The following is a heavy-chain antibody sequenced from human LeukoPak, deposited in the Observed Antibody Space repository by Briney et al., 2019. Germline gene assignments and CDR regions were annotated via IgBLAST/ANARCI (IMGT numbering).Heavy chain of an antibody. Sequence: GGSLRLSCAASGFTFSSYSMNWVRQAPGKGLEWVSSISSSSSYIYYADSVKGRFTISRDNAKNSLYLQMNSLRAEDTAVYYCARDLPVDAFDIWGQGTMVTVSS. D-gene: IGHD5/OR15-5a*01. CDR3: ARDLPVDAFDI. J-gene: IGHJ3*02. CDR1: GFTFSSYS. V-gene: IGHV3-21*01. CDR2: ISSSSSYI.